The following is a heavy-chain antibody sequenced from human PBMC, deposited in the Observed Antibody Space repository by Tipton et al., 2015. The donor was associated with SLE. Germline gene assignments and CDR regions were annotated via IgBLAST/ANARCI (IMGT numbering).Heavy chain of an antibody. D-gene: IGHD3-16*01. CDR1: GFSFSSYE. J-gene: IGHJ4*02. CDR3: AREGRGTRDY. CDR2: ISSSGSTI. V-gene: IGHV3-48*03. Sequence: SLRLSCVTSGFSFSSYEMNWVRQAPGKGLEWVSYISSSGSTIYYADSVKGRFTISRDNAKNSLYLQMNSLRAEDTAVYYCAREGRGTRDYWGQGTLVSVSS.